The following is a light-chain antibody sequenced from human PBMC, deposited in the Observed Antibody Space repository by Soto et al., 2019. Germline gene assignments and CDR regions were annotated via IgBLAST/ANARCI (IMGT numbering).Light chain of an antibody. V-gene: IGLV2-14*03. CDR1: NSDVVGYNY. Sequence: QSALTQPVSVSGSPGHSITISCTGKNSDVVGYNYVSWYQHHPGKAPKLLIYDVSNRPSGISNRFSGSKSDNTASLTISGLQPEDEADYYCSTYTTSNTRQIVVGTGTKVTVL. J-gene: IGLJ1*01. CDR3: STYTTSNTRQIV. CDR2: DVS.